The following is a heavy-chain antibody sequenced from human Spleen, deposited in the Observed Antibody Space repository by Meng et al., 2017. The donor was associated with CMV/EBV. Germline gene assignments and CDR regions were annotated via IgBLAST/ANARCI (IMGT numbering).Heavy chain of an antibody. CDR3: ARPLGNTVAFDY. CDR2: INHSGST. CDR1: GGSISSSNL. J-gene: IGHJ4*02. V-gene: IGHV4-4*02. D-gene: IGHD2-8*02. Sequence: CAVSGGSISSSNLWTWVRQVPGKGLGWIGTINHSGSTNYNPSLKSRVTILVDTSKNQFSLRLSSVTAADTAVYYCARPLGNTVAFDYWGQGTLVTVSS.